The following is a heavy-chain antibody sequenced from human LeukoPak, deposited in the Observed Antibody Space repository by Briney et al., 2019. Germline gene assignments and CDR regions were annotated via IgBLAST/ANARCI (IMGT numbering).Heavy chain of an antibody. J-gene: IGHJ6*02. CDR1: GGTFSSYA. D-gene: IGHD3-3*01. CDR3: ARDRRYYDFWSGYPRYYYYYGMDV. V-gene: IGHV1-69*13. CDR2: IIPIFGTA. Sequence: GASVKVSCKASGGTFSSYAISWVRQAPGQGLEWMGGIIPIFGTANYAQKFQGRVTFTADESTSTAYMELSSLRSEDTAVYYCARDRRYYDFWSGYPRYYYYYGMDVWGQGTTVTVSS.